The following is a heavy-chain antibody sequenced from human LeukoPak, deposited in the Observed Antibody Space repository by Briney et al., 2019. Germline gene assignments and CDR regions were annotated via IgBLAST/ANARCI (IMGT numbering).Heavy chain of an antibody. J-gene: IGHJ5*02. CDR1: GYTFTSYA. D-gene: IGHD4-17*01. CDR3: AREIHYGDYRNEFNWFDP. V-gene: IGHV1-3*01. CDR2: INAGNGNT. Sequence: GASVKVSCKASGYTFTSYAMHWVRQAPGQRLEWMGWINAGNGNTKYSQKFQGRVTITADESTSTAYMELSSLRSEDTAEYYCAREIHYGDYRNEFNWFDPWGQGTLVTVSS.